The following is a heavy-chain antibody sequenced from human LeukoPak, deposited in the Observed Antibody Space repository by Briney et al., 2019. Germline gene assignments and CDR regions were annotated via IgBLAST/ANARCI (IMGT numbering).Heavy chain of an antibody. V-gene: IGHV3-33*01. CDR2: IWYDGSNK. D-gene: IGHD6-13*01. CDR1: GFTFSSYG. Sequence: PGGSLRLSCAASGFTFSSYGMHWVRQAPGKGLEWVAVIWYDGSNKYYADSVKGRFTISRDNSKNTLYLQMNSLRAEDTAVYYCAREGKQQLVRRWFDPWGQGTLVTVSS. CDR3: AREGKQQLVRRWFDP. J-gene: IGHJ5*02.